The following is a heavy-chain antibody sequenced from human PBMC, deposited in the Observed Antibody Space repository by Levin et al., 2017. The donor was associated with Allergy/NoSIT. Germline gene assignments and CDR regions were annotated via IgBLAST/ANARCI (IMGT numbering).Heavy chain of an antibody. Sequence: LSLTCAASGFTVSSNYMSWVRQAPGKGLEWVSVIYSGGSTYYADSVKGRFTISRDNSKNTLYLQMNSLRAEDTAVYYCASAPDIVVVPAAIAFDYWGQGTLVTVSS. CDR3: ASAPDIVVVPAAIAFDY. V-gene: IGHV3-53*01. J-gene: IGHJ4*02. D-gene: IGHD2-2*01. CDR1: GFTVSSNY. CDR2: IYSGGST.